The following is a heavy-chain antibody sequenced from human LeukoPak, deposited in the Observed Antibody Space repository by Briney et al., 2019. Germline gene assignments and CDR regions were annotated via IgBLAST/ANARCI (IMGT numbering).Heavy chain of an antibody. CDR3: ARGPPLYCSGGSCSGPVFDY. V-gene: IGHV4-34*01. Sequence: SETLSLTCAVYGGSFSGYYWSWIRQPPGKGLEWIGEINHSGSTNYNPSLKSRVTISVDTSKNQFSLKLSSVTAADTAVYYCARGPPLYCSGGSCSGPVFDYWGQGTLVTVSS. CDR2: INHSGST. J-gene: IGHJ4*02. CDR1: GGSFSGYY. D-gene: IGHD2-15*01.